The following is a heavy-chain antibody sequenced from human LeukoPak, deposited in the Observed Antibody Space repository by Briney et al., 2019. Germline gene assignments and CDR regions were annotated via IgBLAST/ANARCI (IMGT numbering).Heavy chain of an antibody. CDR3: AHTSFYCSSTSCYMHFDY. V-gene: IGHV2-5*02. D-gene: IGHD2-2*02. J-gene: IGHJ4*02. CDR1: GFSLSTSGVG. Sequence: SGPTLVKPTQTLTLTCTFSGFSLSTSGVGVGWIRQPPGKALEWLALIYWDDDKRYSPSLKSRLTITKDTSKNQVVLTMTNMDPVDAATYYCAHTSFYCSSTSCYMHFDYWGQGTLVTVSS. CDR2: IYWDDDK.